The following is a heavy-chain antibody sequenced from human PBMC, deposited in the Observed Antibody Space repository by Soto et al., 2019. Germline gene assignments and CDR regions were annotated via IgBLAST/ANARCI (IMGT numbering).Heavy chain of an antibody. D-gene: IGHD6-6*01. CDR2: IYYSGST. J-gene: IGHJ6*03. V-gene: IGHV4-39*01. Sequence: SETLSLTCTVSGSSISTSIYSWGWIRQPPGKGLEWIGTIYYSGSTYYNPSLKSRVTISVDTSKNQFSLKLSSVTAADTAIYYCARTIRVSGYSSSSGEYYYYYLDVWGKGTTVT. CDR3: ARTIRVSGYSSSSGEYYYYYLDV. CDR1: GSSISTSIYS.